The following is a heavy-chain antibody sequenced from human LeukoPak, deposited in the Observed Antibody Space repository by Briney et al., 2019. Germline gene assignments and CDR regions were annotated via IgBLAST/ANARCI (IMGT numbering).Heavy chain of an antibody. D-gene: IGHD1-26*01. V-gene: IGHV3-9*01. Sequence: GGSLRLSCAASGFTFDDYAMHWVRQAPGKGLEWVSGISWNSGSIGYADSVKGRFTISRDNAKNSLYLQMNSLRAEDTVLYYCAKGWGAFDYWGQGTLVTVSS. CDR1: GFTFDDYA. CDR3: AKGWGAFDY. J-gene: IGHJ4*02. CDR2: ISWNSGSI.